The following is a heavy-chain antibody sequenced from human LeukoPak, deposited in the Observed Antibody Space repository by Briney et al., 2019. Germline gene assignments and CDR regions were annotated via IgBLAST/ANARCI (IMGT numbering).Heavy chain of an antibody. Sequence: GASVKVSCKASGYTFTGYYMHWVRQAPGQGLEWMGWINPNSGGTNYAQKFQGRVTMTRDTSISTAYMELSSLRSEDTAVYYCARETRGVPGAIAAVKGFDYWGQGTLVTVSS. CDR1: GYTFTGYY. J-gene: IGHJ4*02. CDR3: ARETRGVPGAIAAVKGFDY. CDR2: INPNSGGT. V-gene: IGHV1-2*02. D-gene: IGHD6-13*01.